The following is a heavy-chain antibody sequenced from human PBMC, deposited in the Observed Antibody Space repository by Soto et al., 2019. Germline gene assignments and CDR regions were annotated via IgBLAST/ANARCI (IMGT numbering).Heavy chain of an antibody. J-gene: IGHJ6*02. CDR3: AKEDQLSYYYAMDV. V-gene: IGHV3-30*18. CDR1: GFTFSRYG. Sequence: QVQLVESGGGVVQPGRSLRLSCAASGFTFSRYGMHWVRQAPGKGLEWVAVISFDGSHKYYADSVKGRFTISRDNSKNTRYLQMNSLRAEDTAVYYCAKEDQLSYYYAMDVWGQGTTVTVSS. CDR2: ISFDGSHK. D-gene: IGHD1-1*01.